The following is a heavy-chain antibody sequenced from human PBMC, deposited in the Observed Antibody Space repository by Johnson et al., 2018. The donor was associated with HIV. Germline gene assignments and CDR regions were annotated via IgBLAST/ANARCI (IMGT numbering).Heavy chain of an antibody. J-gene: IGHJ3*02. CDR1: GFTFDDYA. CDR2: ISWNSGSI. D-gene: IGHD1-26*01. V-gene: IGHV3-9*01. CDR3: ARTRSGSFPHSDPFDT. Sequence: VQLVESGGGLVQPGRSLRLSCAAFGFTFDDYAMHWVRQAPGKGLEWVSGISWNSGSIGYANSVKGRFTISRDNSKNTLFLQMNSLRAEDTAVYYCARTRSGSFPHSDPFDTWGQGTMVTVSS.